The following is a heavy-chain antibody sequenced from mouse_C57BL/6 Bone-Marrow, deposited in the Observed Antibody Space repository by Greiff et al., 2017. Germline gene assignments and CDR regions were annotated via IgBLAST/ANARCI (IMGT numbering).Heavy chain of an antibody. Sequence: EVQLVESEGGLVQPGSSMKLSCTASGFTFSDYYMAWVRQVPEKGLEWVANINYDGSSTYYLDSLKSRFILSRDNAKNILYLQMSSLKSEDTATYYCARDGYYFDYWGQGTTLTVSS. J-gene: IGHJ2*01. CDR2: INYDGSST. V-gene: IGHV5-16*01. CDR3: ARDGYYFDY. CDR1: GFTFSDYY.